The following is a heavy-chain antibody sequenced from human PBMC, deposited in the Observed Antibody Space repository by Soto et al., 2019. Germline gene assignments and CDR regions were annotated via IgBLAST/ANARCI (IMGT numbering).Heavy chain of an antibody. CDR1: GFTFSSYG. CDR3: ARDPPLGVGHRLPSSSWYPRIGY. V-gene: IGHV3-33*01. CDR2: IWYDGSNK. D-gene: IGHD6-13*01. J-gene: IGHJ4*02. Sequence: QVQLVESGGGVVQPGRSLRLSCAASGFTFSSYGMHWVRQAPGKGLEWVAVIWYDGSNKYYADSVKGRFTISRDNSKNTLYLQMNSLRAEDTAVYYCARDPPLGVGHRLPSSSWYPRIGYWGQGTLVTVSS.